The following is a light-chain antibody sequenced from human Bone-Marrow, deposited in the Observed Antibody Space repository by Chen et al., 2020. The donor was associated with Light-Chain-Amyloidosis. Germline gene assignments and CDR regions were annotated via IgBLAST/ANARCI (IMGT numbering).Light chain of an antibody. V-gene: IGLV2-23*02. CDR3: CSYAGSPRYV. Sequence: QSALTQPASVSGSPGESITISCTGTSSDVGSYDFVSWYQQHAGKAPKLMIYEVTKRPSGVSNRFSGSTSGNTASLTISGLQAEDEADYYCCSYAGSPRYVFGTGTKVSVL. CDR2: EVT. J-gene: IGLJ1*01. CDR1: SSDVGSYDF.